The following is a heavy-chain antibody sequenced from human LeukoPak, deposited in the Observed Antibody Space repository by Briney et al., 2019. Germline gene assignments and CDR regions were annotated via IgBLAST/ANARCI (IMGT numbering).Heavy chain of an antibody. CDR1: GGTFSSYA. D-gene: IGHD3-22*01. Sequence: SVKVSCXASGGTFSSYAISWVRQAPGQGLEWMGRIIPIFGTANYAQRFQGRVTITTDESTSTAYMEQSSLRSEDTAVYYCASYDSSGYYRHDGYFDLWGRGTLVTVSS. V-gene: IGHV1-69*05. CDR3: ASYDSSGYYRHDGYFDL. J-gene: IGHJ2*01. CDR2: IIPIFGTA.